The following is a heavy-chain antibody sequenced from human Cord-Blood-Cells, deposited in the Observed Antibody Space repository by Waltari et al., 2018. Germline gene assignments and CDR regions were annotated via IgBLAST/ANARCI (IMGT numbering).Heavy chain of an antibody. CDR1: GFTLSRYS. CDR3: ARDLKYQLLYYYYGMDV. Sequence: EVQLVESGGGLVKPGGSLRLPCAASGFTLSRYSMNLVRQPPGKGLEWVSSISSSSSYIYYADSVKGRFTISRDNAKNSLYLQMNSLRAEDTAVYYCARDLKYQLLYYYYGMDVWGQGTTVTVSS. D-gene: IGHD2-2*01. J-gene: IGHJ6*02. CDR2: ISSSSSYI. V-gene: IGHV3-21*01.